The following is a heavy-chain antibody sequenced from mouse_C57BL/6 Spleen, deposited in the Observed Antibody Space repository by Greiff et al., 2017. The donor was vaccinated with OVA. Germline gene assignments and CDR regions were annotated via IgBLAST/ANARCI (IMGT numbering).Heavy chain of an antibody. CDR3: ARLGYSNYLYYAMDD. J-gene: IGHJ4*01. CDR2: INPNNGGT. CDR1: GYTFTDYN. Sequence: VQLQQSGPELVKPGASVKMSCKASGYTFTDYNMHWVKQSHGKSLEWIGYINPNNGGTSYNQKFKGKATLTVNKSSSTAYMELRSLTSEDSAVYYCARLGYSNYLYYAMDDWGQGTSVTVSS. D-gene: IGHD2-5*01. V-gene: IGHV1-22*01.